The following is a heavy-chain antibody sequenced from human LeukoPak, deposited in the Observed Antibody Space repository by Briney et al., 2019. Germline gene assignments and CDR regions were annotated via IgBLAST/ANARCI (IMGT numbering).Heavy chain of an antibody. V-gene: IGHV4-59*01. D-gene: IGHD2-21*02. J-gene: IGHJ4*01. Sequence: SETLSLTCTVSGGSISSYYWSWIRQPPGKGLEWIGYIYYSGSTNYNPSLKSRVTISVDTSKNQFSLKLSSVTAADTAVYYCARTTDWYYQFDYWGHGTLVTVSS. CDR3: ARTTDWYYQFDY. CDR2: IYYSGST. CDR1: GGSISSYY.